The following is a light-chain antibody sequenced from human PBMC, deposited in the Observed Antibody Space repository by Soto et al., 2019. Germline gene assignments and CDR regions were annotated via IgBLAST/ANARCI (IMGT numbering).Light chain of an antibody. Sequence: SALTQPASVSGSPGQSITISCTGTSSDVGGYNYVSWYQQHPVKAPKLMIYDVTNRPSGVSDRFSGSKSDNTASLTISGLQAEDEADYYCSSYTSSSTPYVFGTGTKLTVL. CDR1: SSDVGGYNY. CDR2: DVT. V-gene: IGLV2-14*01. CDR3: SSYTSSSTPYV. J-gene: IGLJ1*01.